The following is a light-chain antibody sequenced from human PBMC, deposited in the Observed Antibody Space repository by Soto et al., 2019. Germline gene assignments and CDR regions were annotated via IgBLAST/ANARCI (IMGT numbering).Light chain of an antibody. CDR2: LGS. V-gene: IGKV2-28*01. CDR3: MQALQTPEWT. CDR1: QSLLHSNGYNY. J-gene: IGKJ1*01. Sequence: DIVMTQSPLSLPVTPGEPASISCRSSQSLLHSNGYNYLDWYLQKPGQSPQLLIYLGSNRASGVPDRFSGSGSGTDFTLKISRVEAEDVGVYDCMQALQTPEWTFGQGTKVEIK.